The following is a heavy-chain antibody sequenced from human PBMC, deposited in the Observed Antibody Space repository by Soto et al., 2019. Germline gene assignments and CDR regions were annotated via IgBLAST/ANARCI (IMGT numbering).Heavy chain of an antibody. Sequence: AXETLSLTCAVSGYSISNGYCWGWIRQPPVKGLEWIGSIYHSGNTYYNPSLKSRVTLSIDTSKNQFSLKLRSVTAADTAMYYCARVKLAGRGSFHDWGQGTLVTVSS. CDR2: IYHSGNT. J-gene: IGHJ4*02. CDR1: GYSISNGYC. CDR3: ARVKLAGRGSFHD. D-gene: IGHD3-3*02. V-gene: IGHV4-38-2*01.